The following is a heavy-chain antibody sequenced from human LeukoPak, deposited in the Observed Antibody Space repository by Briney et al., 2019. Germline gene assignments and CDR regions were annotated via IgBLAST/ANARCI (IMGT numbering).Heavy chain of an antibody. V-gene: IGHV4-30-4*01. CDR2: IYYSGST. J-gene: IGHJ2*01. CDR3: ARDGTTTVTQHWYFDL. CDR1: GGSISSGDYY. Sequence: PSQTLSLTCTVSGGSISSGDYYWSWIRQPPGKGLEWIGYIYYSGSTYYNPSLKSRVTISVDTSKNQFSLKLSSVTAADTAVYYCARDGTTTVTQHWYFDLWGRGTLVTVSS. D-gene: IGHD4-17*01.